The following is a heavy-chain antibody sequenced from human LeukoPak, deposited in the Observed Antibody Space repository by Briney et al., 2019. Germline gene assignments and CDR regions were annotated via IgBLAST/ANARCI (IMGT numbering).Heavy chain of an antibody. CDR3: ARDLDWHYDSSGYYYRGEGMDYFDY. CDR1: GFTFSSYS. Sequence: GGSLRLSCAASGFTFSSYSMNWVRQAPGKGLEWVSSISSSSSYIYYADSVKGRFTIFRDNAKNSLYLQMNSLRAEDTAVYYCARDLDWHYDSSGYYYRGEGMDYFDYWGQGTLVTVSS. J-gene: IGHJ4*02. V-gene: IGHV3-21*01. CDR2: ISSSSSYI. D-gene: IGHD3-22*01.